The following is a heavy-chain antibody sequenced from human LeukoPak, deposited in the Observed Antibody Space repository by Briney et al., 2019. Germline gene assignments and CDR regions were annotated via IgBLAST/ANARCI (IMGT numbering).Heavy chain of an antibody. CDR1: DGSISSSSYY. J-gene: IGHJ3*02. CDR3: ARQGGITMIVVLITDAFDI. CDR2: IYYSGST. V-gene: IGHV4-39*01. Sequence: SETLSLTCIVSDGSISSSSYYWGWIRQPPGKGLEWIGNIYYSGSTYYNPSPRSRVNISVDTSKNQFSLKLSSVTAADTAVYYCARQGGITMIVVLITDAFDIWGQGTMVTVSS. D-gene: IGHD3-22*01.